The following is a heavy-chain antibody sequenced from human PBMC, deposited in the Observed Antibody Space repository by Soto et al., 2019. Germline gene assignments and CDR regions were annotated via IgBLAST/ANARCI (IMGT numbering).Heavy chain of an antibody. CDR1: GFTFSSCG. CDR2: ISYDGSNK. CDR3: ARDSGSGYYLNGAFDI. D-gene: IGHD3-22*01. J-gene: IGHJ3*02. Sequence: LRLSCAASGFTFSSCGMHWVRQAPGKGLEWVAVISYDGSNKYYADSVKGRFTISRDNSKNTLYLQMNSLRAEDTAVYYCARDSGSGYYLNGAFDIWGQGTMVTVSS. V-gene: IGHV3-30*03.